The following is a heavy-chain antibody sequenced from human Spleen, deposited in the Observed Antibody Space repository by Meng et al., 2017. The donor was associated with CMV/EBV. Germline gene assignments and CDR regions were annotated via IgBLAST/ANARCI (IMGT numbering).Heavy chain of an antibody. CDR1: GFTFSSYA. D-gene: IGHD6-13*01. CDR3: AKEGIAARRTVYGMDV. Sequence: GGSLRLSCAASGFTFSSYAMHWVRQAPGKGLEWVAVISYDGSNKYYADSVKGRFTISRDNSKNTLYLQMNSLRAEDTAVYYCAKEGIAARRTVYGMDVWGQGTTVTVSS. V-gene: IGHV3-30*04. J-gene: IGHJ6*02. CDR2: ISYDGSNK.